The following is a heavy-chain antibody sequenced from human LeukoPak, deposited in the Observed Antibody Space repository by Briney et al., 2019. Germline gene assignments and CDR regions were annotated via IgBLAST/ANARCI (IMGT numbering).Heavy chain of an antibody. Sequence: SVKVSCKASGGTFSSYAISWVRQAPGQGLEWMGGIIPIFGTANYAQKFQGRVTITADESTSTAYMELSSLRSEDTAVYYCARDLKEFWTGYYMDVWGKGTTVTVSS. J-gene: IGHJ6*03. CDR3: ARDLKEFWTGYYMDV. CDR2: IIPIFGTA. V-gene: IGHV1-69*13. CDR1: GGTFSSYA. D-gene: IGHD3/OR15-3a*01.